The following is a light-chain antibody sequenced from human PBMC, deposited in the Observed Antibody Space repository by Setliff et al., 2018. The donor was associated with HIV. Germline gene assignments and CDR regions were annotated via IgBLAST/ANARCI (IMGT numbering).Light chain of an antibody. CDR1: SSNIGNNY. J-gene: IGLJ1*01. CDR2: DNN. CDR3: GTWDSSLSAYV. Sequence: QSVLTQPPSVSAAPGQEVTISCSGSSSNIGNNYVSWYQQLPGTAPKLLIYDNNKRPSGIPDRFSGSKSGTSATLGITGLQTGDEADYYCGTWDSSLSAYVFGTGTKGTVL. V-gene: IGLV1-51*01.